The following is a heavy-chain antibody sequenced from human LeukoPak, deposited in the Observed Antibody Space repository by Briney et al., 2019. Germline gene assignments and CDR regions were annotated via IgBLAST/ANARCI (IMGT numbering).Heavy chain of an antibody. V-gene: IGHV4-59*01. D-gene: IGHD5-18*01. CDR1: GGSISSYY. Sequence: SETLSLTCTVSGGSISSYYWSWIRQPPGKGLEWIGYIYYSGSTNYNPSLKRRVTISVDTSKNQFSLKLSSVTAADTAVYYCARERANTAMTYYFDYWGQGTLVTVSS. CDR2: IYYSGST. J-gene: IGHJ4*02. CDR3: ARERANTAMTYYFDY.